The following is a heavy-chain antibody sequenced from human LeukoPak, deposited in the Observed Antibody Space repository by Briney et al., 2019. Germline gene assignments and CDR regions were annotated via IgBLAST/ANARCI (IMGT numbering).Heavy chain of an antibody. V-gene: IGHV3-74*01. J-gene: IGHJ4*02. Sequence: PGGSLRLSCAASGFTFKSYWMYWVRQAPGKGLVWVSRINTDGSTTTYADSVKGRFTISRDNSKNTLYLQMNSLRAEDTAVYYCTWRGYCSSTSCPSKDYWGQGTLVTVSS. D-gene: IGHD2-2*01. CDR3: TWRGYCSSTSCPSKDY. CDR2: INTDGSTT. CDR1: GFTFKSYW.